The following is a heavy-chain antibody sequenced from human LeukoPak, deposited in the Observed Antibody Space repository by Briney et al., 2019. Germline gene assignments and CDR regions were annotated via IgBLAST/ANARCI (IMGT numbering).Heavy chain of an antibody. Sequence: ASVKVSCEASGYTFTDYYIHWVRQAPGQGLEWMGYINPHSGGTSSPQKFQGRVTMTTDASISIAYMELSRLTSDDTAVYYCAREGNGLLSKDLDYWGQGTLVTVSS. J-gene: IGHJ4*02. CDR1: GYTFTDYY. CDR3: AREGNGLLSKDLDY. CDR2: INPHSGGT. D-gene: IGHD2-15*01. V-gene: IGHV1-2*02.